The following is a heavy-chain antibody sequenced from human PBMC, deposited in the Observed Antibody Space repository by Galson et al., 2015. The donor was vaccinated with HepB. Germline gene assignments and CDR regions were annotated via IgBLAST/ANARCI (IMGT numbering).Heavy chain of an antibody. J-gene: IGHJ5*02. D-gene: IGHD2-21*02. Sequence: LRLSCAASEFNFNTYSMHWVRQAPGKGLEWVAFILYDGTKEYYADSVKGRFTISRDNSRNTLSLQMNSLRAEDTAVYYCARTHIAVVTATNNWFDPWGQGTLVTVSS. CDR3: ARTHIAVVTATNNWFDP. V-gene: IGHV3-30*02. CDR2: ILYDGTKE. CDR1: EFNFNTYS.